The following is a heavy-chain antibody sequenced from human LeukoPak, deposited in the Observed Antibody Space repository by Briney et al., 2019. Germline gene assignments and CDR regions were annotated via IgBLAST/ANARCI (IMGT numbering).Heavy chain of an antibody. V-gene: IGHV1-69*05. J-gene: IGHJ4*02. CDR1: GGTFSSDA. D-gene: IGHD3-16*01. CDR2: IIPIFGTA. CDR3: AGAYYDYIWGSYRGYFDY. Sequence: SVKVSCKASGGTFSSDAISWLRQAPGQGLEWMGRIIPIFGTANYAQKFQGRVTITTDESTSTAYMELSSLRSEDTAVYYCAGAYYDYIWGSYRGYFDYWGQGTLVTVSS.